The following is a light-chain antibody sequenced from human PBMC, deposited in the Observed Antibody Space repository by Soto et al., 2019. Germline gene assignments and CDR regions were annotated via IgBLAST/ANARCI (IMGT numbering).Light chain of an antibody. V-gene: IGLV2-8*01. CDR2: EVS. J-gene: IGLJ1*01. Sequence: QSVLTQPPSASGSPGQSVTISCTGTSSDVGGYNYVSWYQQHPGKAPKLMIYEVSKRPSGVPDRFSGSKSGNTASLTVSGLQAEDEADYYCSSYAGSKNFYVFGTGTKVTVL. CDR1: SSDVGGYNY. CDR3: SSYAGSKNFYV.